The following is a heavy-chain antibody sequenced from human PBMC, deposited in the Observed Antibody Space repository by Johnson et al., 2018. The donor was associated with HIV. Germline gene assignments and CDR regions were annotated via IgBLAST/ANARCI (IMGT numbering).Heavy chain of an antibody. CDR2: ISYDGSNK. CDR3: AREVPGKAFGI. Sequence: QEQLVESGGGVVQPGRSLRLSCAASGFTFSSYAMHWVRQAPGKGLEWVAVISYDGSNKYYADSVKGRFTISRDNSKNTLYLQMNSLRAEDTAVYYCAREVPGKAFGIWGQGTMVTVSS. J-gene: IGHJ3*02. V-gene: IGHV3-30-3*01. D-gene: IGHD2-2*01. CDR1: GFTFSSYA.